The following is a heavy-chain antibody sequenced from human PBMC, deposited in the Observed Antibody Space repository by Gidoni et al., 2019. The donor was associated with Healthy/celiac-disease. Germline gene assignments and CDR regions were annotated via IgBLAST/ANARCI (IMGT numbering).Heavy chain of an antibody. V-gene: IGHV1-69*01. J-gene: IGHJ6*03. D-gene: IGHD3-3*01. Sequence: QVQLVQSGAEVKKPGSSVKVSCKASGGTFSSSAISWVRQAPGQGLEWMGGIIPIFGTANYAQKFQGRVTITADESTSTAYMELSSLRSEDTAVYYCARGVTSLWSGYSPQYYYYYMDVWGKGTTVTVSS. CDR2: IIPIFGTA. CDR3: ARGVTSLWSGYSPQYYYYYMDV. CDR1: GGTFSSSA.